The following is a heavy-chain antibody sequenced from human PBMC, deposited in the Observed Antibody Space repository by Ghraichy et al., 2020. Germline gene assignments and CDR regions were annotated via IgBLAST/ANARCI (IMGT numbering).Heavy chain of an antibody. CDR3: ARVKEQQLVPMPFDY. J-gene: IGHJ4*02. CDR2: ISSSSSYI. D-gene: IGHD6-13*01. Sequence: GSLRLSCAASGFTFSSYSMNWVRQAPGKGLEWVSSISSSSSYIYYADSVKGRFTISRDNAKNSLYLQMNSLRAEDTAVYYCARVKEQQLVPMPFDYWGQGTLVTVSS. V-gene: IGHV3-21*01. CDR1: GFTFSSYS.